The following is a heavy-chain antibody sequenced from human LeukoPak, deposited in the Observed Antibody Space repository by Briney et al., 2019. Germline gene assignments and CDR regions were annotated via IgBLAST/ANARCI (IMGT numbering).Heavy chain of an antibody. CDR1: GGSISSSSYY. J-gene: IGHJ4*02. CDR3: ARHVGGYYDSSGYAIDY. Sequence: SESLSLTCTVSGGSISSSSYYWGWIRQPPGKGLEWIGRIFYSGSTYYNPALKSLVTISVDTSKNQFSLKLSSVTAADTAVYYCARHVGGYYDSSGYAIDYWGQGTLVTVSS. V-gene: IGHV4-39*01. D-gene: IGHD3-22*01. CDR2: IFYSGST.